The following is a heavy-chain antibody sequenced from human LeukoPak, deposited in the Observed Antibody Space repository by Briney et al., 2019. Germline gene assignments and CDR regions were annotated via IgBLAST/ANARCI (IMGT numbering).Heavy chain of an antibody. CDR1: GFTFSTYS. CDR3: ARASSKQLAGYLPDGFDI. J-gene: IGHJ3*02. V-gene: IGHV3-21*01. D-gene: IGHD3-9*01. CDR2: ITSSGNYI. Sequence: PGGSLRLSCAASGFTFSTYSMNWVRQAPGKGLEWVSSITSSGNYIYYADSVKGRFTVSRDNAKNSLYLQMNSLRAEDTAVYYCARASSKQLAGYLPDGFDIWGQGTMVTVSS.